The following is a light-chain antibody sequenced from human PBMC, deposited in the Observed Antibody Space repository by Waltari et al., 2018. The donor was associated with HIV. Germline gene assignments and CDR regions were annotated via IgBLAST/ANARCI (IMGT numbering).Light chain of an antibody. Sequence: EIVLTQSPGTLSLSPGEGATLSCRASQSVSSSHLAWYQQRPGQAPRLLIFATSTRATGIPDRFYGSGSGSDFTLTITRLEPEDFAVYYCQQYENSPRTFGQGTKLQIK. CDR2: ATS. J-gene: IGKJ2*01. CDR3: QQYENSPRT. V-gene: IGKV3-20*01. CDR1: QSVSSSH.